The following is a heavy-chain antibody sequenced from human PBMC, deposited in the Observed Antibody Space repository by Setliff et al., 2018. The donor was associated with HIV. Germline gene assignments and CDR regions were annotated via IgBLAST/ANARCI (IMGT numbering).Heavy chain of an antibody. D-gene: IGHD2-2*01. J-gene: IGHJ4*02. CDR2: TISMFGTA. CDR1: GGTFGIYG. Sequence: GASVKVSCKASGGTFGIYGISWVRQAPGQGLEWMGGTISMFGTANYAQKFQGRVTITTGESTNTGYMELSSLRSEDTAVYYCARESACSSTSCPKVLDYWGQGTLVTVSS. CDR3: ARESACSSTSCPKVLDY. V-gene: IGHV1-69*05.